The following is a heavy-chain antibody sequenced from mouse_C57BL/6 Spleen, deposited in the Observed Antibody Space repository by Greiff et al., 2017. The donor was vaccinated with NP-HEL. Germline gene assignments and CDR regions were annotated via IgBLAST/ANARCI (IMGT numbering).Heavy chain of an antibody. CDR3: TRQLRPLAMDY. CDR2: IDPENGDT. V-gene: IGHV14-4*01. CDR1: GFNIKDDY. Sequence: VQLKESGAELVRPGASVKLSCTASGFNIKDDYMHWVKQRPEQGLEWIGWIDPENGDTEYASKFQGKATITADTSSNTAYLQLSSLTSEDTAVYYCTRQLRPLAMDYWGQGTSVTVSS. J-gene: IGHJ4*01. D-gene: IGHD3-2*02.